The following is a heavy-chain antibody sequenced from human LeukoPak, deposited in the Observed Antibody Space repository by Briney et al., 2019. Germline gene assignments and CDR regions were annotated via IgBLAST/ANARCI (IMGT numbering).Heavy chain of an antibody. D-gene: IGHD3-10*01. CDR2: IYHSGST. CDR1: GYSITSGYY. Sequence: SETLSLTCTVSGYSITSGYYWGWIRQPPGKGLEWIGSIYHSGSTYYYPSLRSRVTISVDTSKNQFSLKLSSVTAADTAVYYCARAIWFGELLFDYWGQGTLVTVSS. CDR3: ARAIWFGELLFDY. V-gene: IGHV4-38-2*02. J-gene: IGHJ4*02.